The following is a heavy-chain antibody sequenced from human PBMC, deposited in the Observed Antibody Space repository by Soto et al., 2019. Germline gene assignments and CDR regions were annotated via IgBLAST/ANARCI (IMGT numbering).Heavy chain of an antibody. Sequence: GGSRRLACAAAGFTFCSYWMSWVRQAPGKGLEWVANIKQDGSEKYYVDSAKGRFTISRDNAKDSLHLQMKSLRAEDTAVYYCARGFNSALDVWGQGKMVTVSS. D-gene: IGHD6-13*01. V-gene: IGHV3-7*01. CDR1: GFTFCSYW. CDR3: ARGFNSALDV. CDR2: IKQDGSEK. J-gene: IGHJ3*01.